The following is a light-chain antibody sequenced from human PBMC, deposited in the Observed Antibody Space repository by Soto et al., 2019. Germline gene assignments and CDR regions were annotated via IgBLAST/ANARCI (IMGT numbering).Light chain of an antibody. J-gene: IGLJ3*02. CDR2: LNSDGSH. CDR3: QTWGTGTRGV. Sequence: QSVLTQSPSASASLGASVKLTCTLSSGHSSYAIAWHQQQPEKGPRYLMKLNSDGSHSKGDGIPDRFSGSSPGAERYLTISRLQSEDDADYYCQTWGTGTRGVFGGGTKLTVL. CDR1: SGHSSYA. V-gene: IGLV4-69*01.